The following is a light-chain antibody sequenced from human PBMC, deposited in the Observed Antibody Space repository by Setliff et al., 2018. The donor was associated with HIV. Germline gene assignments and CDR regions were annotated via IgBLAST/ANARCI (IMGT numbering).Light chain of an antibody. J-gene: IGLJ1*01. V-gene: IGLV3-21*04. Sequence: SYELAQPPSVSVAPGRTAKITCGGNNIGSKSVHWYQQKPGQAPVLVIYYDSDRPSGIPERFSGSNSGNTATLTISRVEAGDEADYYCQVWDSSSDHYVFATGTKGTV. CDR3: QVWDSSSDHYV. CDR2: YDS. CDR1: NIGSKS.